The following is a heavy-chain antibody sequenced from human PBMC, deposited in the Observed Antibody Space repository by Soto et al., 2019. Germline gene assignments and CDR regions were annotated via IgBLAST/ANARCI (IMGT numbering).Heavy chain of an antibody. CDR3: ARQSPTVHPDYYYSGMDV. D-gene: IGHD4-4*01. CDR2: IYHSGST. J-gene: IGHJ6*02. Sequence: QVQLQESGPGLVKPSGTLSLTCAVSGGSITNSNWWSWVRQPPGKGLEWIGEIYHSGSTKYNPSLTSRVTISVDKSRNPFALPLTSVTAADTDVYFCARQSPTVHPDYYYSGMDVWGQGTKVTVSS. CDR1: GGSITNSNW. V-gene: IGHV4-4*02.